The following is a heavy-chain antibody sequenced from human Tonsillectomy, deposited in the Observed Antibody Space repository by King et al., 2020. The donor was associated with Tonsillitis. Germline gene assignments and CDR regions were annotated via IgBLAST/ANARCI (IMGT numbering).Heavy chain of an antibody. CDR1: GYTFTSYY. CDR3: ARVKYGDYVYDAFVI. D-gene: IGHD4-17*01. Sequence: VQLVESGAEVKKPGASVKVSCKASGYTFTSYYMHWVRQAPGQGLEWMGIINPSGGSTSYAQKFQGRGTMTRDTSTSTVYMELSSLRSEDTAVYYCARVKYGDYVYDAFVIWGQGTMVTVSS. CDR2: INPSGGST. J-gene: IGHJ3*02. V-gene: IGHV1-46*03.